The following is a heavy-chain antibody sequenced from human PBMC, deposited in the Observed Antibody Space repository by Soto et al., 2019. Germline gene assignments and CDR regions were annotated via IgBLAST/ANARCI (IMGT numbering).Heavy chain of an antibody. D-gene: IGHD2-15*01. V-gene: IGHV3-30*18. J-gene: IGHJ4*02. CDR1: GFTFSSYG. CDR2: ISYDGSNK. CDR3: AKDDCSGGSCYYYYFDY. Sequence: GGSLRLSCAASGFTFSSYGMHWVRQAPGKGLEWVAVISYDGSNKYYADSVKGRFTISGDNSKNTLYLQMNSLRAEDTAVYYCAKDDCSGGSCYYYYFDYWGQGTLVTVSS.